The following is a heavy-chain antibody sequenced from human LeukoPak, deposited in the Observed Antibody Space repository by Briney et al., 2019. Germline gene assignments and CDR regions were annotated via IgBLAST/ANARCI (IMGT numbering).Heavy chain of an antibody. CDR3: ARRPGLLLWFGEFPFDY. J-gene: IGHJ4*02. D-gene: IGHD3-10*01. CDR2: IYYSGST. V-gene: IGHV4-59*08. Sequence: SETLSLTCTVSGGSISSYYWSWIRQPPGKGLELIGYIYYSGSTNYNPSLKSRVTISVDTSKNQFSLKLSPVTAADTAVYYCARRPGLLLWFGEFPFDYWGQGTLVTVSS. CDR1: GGSISSYY.